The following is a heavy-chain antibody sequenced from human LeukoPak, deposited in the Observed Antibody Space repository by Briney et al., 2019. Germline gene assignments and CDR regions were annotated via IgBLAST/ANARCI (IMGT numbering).Heavy chain of an antibody. J-gene: IGHJ4*02. CDR3: ASSRPTYSTELTNY. Sequence: GGSLRLSCAASGFTFSSYSMNWVRQAPGKGLEWVSSISSSSSYIYYADSVKGRFTISRDNAKNSLYLQMNSLRAEDTAVYYCASSRPTYSTELTNYWGQGTLVTVSS. D-gene: IGHD6-13*01. CDR2: ISSSSSYI. CDR1: GFTFSSYS. V-gene: IGHV3-21*01.